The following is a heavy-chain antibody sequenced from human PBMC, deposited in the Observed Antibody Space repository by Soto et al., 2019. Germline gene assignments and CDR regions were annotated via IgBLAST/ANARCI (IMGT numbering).Heavy chain of an antibody. V-gene: IGHV1-69*05. CDR2: IIPIFGTA. CDR3: ARSVRVRAIAVAGFDY. J-gene: IGHJ4*02. CDR1: GGTFSSYA. Sequence: QVQLVQSGAEVKKPGSSVKVSCKASGGTFSSYAISWVRQAPGQGLEWMGGIIPIFGTANYAQKFQGRVTITXXEXTXXAYMELSSLRSEDTAVYYCARSVRVRAIAVAGFDYWGQGTLVTVSS. D-gene: IGHD6-19*01.